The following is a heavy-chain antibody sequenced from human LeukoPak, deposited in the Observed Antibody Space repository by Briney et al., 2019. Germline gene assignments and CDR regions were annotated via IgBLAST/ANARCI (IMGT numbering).Heavy chain of an antibody. CDR3: AGDPMVRGVSDAFDI. CDR2: ISGSSSYI. D-gene: IGHD3-10*01. Sequence: GGSLRLSCAASGFTFSSYSVNWVRQAPGKGLEWVSSISGSSSYIYYADSVKGRFTISRDNAKNSLYLQMNSLRAEDTAVYYCAGDPMVRGVSDAFDIWGQGTMVTVSS. V-gene: IGHV3-21*01. J-gene: IGHJ3*02. CDR1: GFTFSSYS.